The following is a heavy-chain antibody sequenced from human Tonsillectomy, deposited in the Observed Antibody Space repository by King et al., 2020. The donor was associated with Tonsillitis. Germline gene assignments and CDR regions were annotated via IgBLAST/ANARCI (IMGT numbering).Heavy chain of an antibody. CDR2: IYSGGNST. CDR1: GFIFTSYA. Sequence: VQLVESGGGLVQPGGSLRLSCAASGFIFTSYAMNWVRQAPGKGLEWVSIIYSGGNSTYYADSVKGRFTISRDDSKNTLYLQMNSLRAEDTAVYYCAKSIVGDYFDYWGQGTLVTVPS. CDR3: AKSIVGDYFDY. V-gene: IGHV3-23*03. J-gene: IGHJ4*02. D-gene: IGHD1-26*01.